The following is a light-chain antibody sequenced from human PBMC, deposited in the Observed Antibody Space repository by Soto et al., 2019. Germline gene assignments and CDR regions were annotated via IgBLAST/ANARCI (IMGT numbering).Light chain of an antibody. CDR3: LQHNSTTVKT. Sequence: DIQMTQSPSSLSASVGDRVTITCRASQGITNDLGWYQQKPGKAPKRLIYAASSLQSGVPSRFSGSGSGTEFTLTISSLQPEDFATYYCLQHNSTTVKTFGQGTKVEIK. V-gene: IGKV1-17*01. J-gene: IGKJ1*01. CDR1: QGITND. CDR2: AAS.